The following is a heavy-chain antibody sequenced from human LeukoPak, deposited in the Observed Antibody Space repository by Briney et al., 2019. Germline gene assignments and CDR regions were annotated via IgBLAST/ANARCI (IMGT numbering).Heavy chain of an antibody. CDR1: GFTFSSYG. CDR3: ASIIVVVPAAPTTDY. J-gene: IGHJ4*02. CDR2: ISYDGSNK. Sequence: GGSLRLSCAASGFTFSSYGMHWVRQAPGKGLEWVAVISYDGSNKYYADSVKGRFTISRDNSKNTLYLQMYSLRAEDTAVYYCASIIVVVPAAPTTDYWGQGTLVTVSS. D-gene: IGHD2-2*01. V-gene: IGHV3-30*03.